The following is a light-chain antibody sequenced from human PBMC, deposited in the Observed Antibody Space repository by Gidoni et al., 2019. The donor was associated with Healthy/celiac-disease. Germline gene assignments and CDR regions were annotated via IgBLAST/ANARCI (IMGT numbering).Light chain of an antibody. J-gene: IGKJ4*01. CDR3: QQYNNWPPLT. CDR1: QSVSSN. Sequence: EIVMTQSTATLSVSPGERANLSCRASQSVSSNLAWYQQKPGQAPRLLIYGASTRATGIPARFSGSGSGTEFTLTISSLQSEDFAVYYCQQYNNWPPLTFXGXTKVEIK. CDR2: GAS. V-gene: IGKV3-15*01.